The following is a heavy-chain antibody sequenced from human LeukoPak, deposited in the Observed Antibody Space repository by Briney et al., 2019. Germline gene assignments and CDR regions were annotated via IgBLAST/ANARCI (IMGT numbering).Heavy chain of an antibody. V-gene: IGHV4-59*01. CDR2: IYYSGST. J-gene: IGHJ5*02. Sequence: SETLSLTCTVSGGSISTYYWNWIRQPPGKGLEWIGYIYYSGSTNYNPSLKSRVTISVDTSKNQFSLKLSSVTAADTAVYYCARTQVRRYSYGYLPWGQGTLVAVSS. CDR1: GGSISTYY. CDR3: ARTQVRRYSYGYLP. D-gene: IGHD5-18*01.